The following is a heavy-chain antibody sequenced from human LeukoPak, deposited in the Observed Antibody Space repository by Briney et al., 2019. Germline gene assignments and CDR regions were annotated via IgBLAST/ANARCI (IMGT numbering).Heavy chain of an antibody. V-gene: IGHV3-21*01. CDR2: ISGTGDYI. J-gene: IGHJ4*02. CDR3: ARREPTGCSGTSCFAGPVGY. D-gene: IGHD2-2*01. Sequence: PGGSLRLSCAASGFTFSSYSMIWVRQAPGKGLAWVSSISGTGDYIYYADSVKGRFTISRDNGKNSLYLQMNSLRVEDTAVYYCARREPTGCSGTSCFAGPVGYWGQGTLVTVSS. CDR1: GFTFSSYS.